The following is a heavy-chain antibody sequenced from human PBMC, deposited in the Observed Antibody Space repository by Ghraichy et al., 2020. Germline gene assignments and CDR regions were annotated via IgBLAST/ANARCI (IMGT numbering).Heavy chain of an antibody. V-gene: IGHV3-7*03. CDR3: AEGGAPGGRFPS. D-gene: IGHD3-16*01. CDR1: GFIFSRST. CDR2: MKEDGSDI. J-gene: IGHJ5*02. Sequence: GGSLRLSCAASGFIFSRSTMSWVRQAPGKGLEWVAKMKEDGSDIKYVDSVKGRFTISRDNAKNSLYLDMNTLRAEDTAVYYCAEGGAPGGRFPSWGQGTLVTVSS.